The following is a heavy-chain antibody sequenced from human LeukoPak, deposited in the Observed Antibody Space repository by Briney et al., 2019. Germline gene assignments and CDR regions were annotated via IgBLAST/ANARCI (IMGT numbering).Heavy chain of an antibody. J-gene: IGHJ4*02. CDR1: GFTLSRFG. CDR3: ASKQGDY. V-gene: IGHV3-30*03. CDR2: SSHDGSHD. Sequence: GGSLRLSCAASGFTLSRFGLHWVRQAPGKGLEWVAVSSHDGSHDYYVDSVKGRFTVSRDDSTNTLYLQMNSLRLEDTAVYYCASKQGDYWGQGTLVTVSS.